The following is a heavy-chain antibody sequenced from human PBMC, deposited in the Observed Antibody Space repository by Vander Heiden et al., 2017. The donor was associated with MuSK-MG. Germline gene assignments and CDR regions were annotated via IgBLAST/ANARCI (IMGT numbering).Heavy chain of an antibody. CDR1: GFTFHTYP. Sequence: EVQLVASGGGLAQPGGSLSVSCSASGFTFHTYPMPWVRQAPGKRLEYVAGITGKGGRIFTAASVKDRFTISRDNSRNTVYLQMTSLRSEDTGLYFCSGGRAATYWGRGILVSVSS. D-gene: IGHD1-26*01. CDR2: ITGKGGRI. J-gene: IGHJ4*02. V-gene: IGHV3-64D*06. CDR3: SGGRAATY.